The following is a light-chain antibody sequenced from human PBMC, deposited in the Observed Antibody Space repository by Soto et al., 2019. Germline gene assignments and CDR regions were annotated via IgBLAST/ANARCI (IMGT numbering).Light chain of an antibody. J-gene: IGKJ3*01. V-gene: IGKV3-20*01. CDR1: QSINSRY. Sequence: EIVLTQSPGTLSLSPGERATLSCRASQSINSRYLAWYQQKPGQAPRLLIYGASSRATCIPDRFSGSGSGTDFTLTISRLEPVDFSVYYCQEFGSSPGFTFGPGTKVDIK. CDR3: QEFGSSPGFT. CDR2: GAS.